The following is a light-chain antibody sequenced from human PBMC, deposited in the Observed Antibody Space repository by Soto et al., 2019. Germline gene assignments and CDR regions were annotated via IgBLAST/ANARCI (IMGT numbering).Light chain of an antibody. J-gene: IGKJ5*01. Sequence: EIVLTQSPGTLSLSPGERATLSCRASRSVSSTYLAWYQQRPGQAPRLLIYGASSRASDIPDRFSGSGSGTEFTLTIIRLEPEDFAVYFCQQFDGSPPVTFGQGTRLEIK. CDR2: GAS. V-gene: IGKV3-20*01. CDR3: QQFDGSPPVT. CDR1: RSVSSTY.